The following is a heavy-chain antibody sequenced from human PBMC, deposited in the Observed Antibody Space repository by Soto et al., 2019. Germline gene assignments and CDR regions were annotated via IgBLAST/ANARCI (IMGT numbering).Heavy chain of an antibody. CDR3: TRNSKTMDYAWGRYRYEVGFDS. J-gene: IGHJ5*01. V-gene: IGHV4-30-4*01. D-gene: IGHD3-16*02. CDR2: IYYSGST. CDR1: GGSISSGSYY. Sequence: TLSLTCTVSGGSISSGSYYWSWIRQAPGKGLEWIGYIYYSGSTYYNPSLKSRLTISVDTSKNQFSLRLTSVTVADTAVYYCTRNSKTMDYAWGRYRYEVGFDSWGQGTLVTVTS.